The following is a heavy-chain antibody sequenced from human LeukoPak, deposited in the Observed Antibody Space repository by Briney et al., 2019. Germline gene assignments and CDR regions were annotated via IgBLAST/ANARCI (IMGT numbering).Heavy chain of an antibody. CDR2: IIPILGIA. V-gene: IGHV1-69*04. D-gene: IGHD4-17*01. Sequence: ASVKVSCTASGGTFSSYAISWVRQAPGQGPEWMGRIIPILGIANYAQKFEGRVTITADKSTSTAYMELSSLRSEDTAVYYCARDPIGYGDQAFDYWGQGTLVTVSS. J-gene: IGHJ4*02. CDR1: GGTFSSYA. CDR3: ARDPIGYGDQAFDY.